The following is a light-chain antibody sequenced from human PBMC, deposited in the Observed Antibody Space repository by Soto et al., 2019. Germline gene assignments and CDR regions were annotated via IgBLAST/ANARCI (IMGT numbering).Light chain of an antibody. J-gene: IGKJ4*01. V-gene: IGKV1-27*01. CDR2: AES. CDR3: QKYNSAPCT. CDR1: QGISNY. Sequence: DIQMTQSPSSLSASVGDRVTITCRASQGISNYLAWYQQQPGKVPKLLIYAESTLQSGVPCRFSGSRSGTDFTLTISSLQPEDVATYYCQKYNSAPCTFGGGTKVEIK.